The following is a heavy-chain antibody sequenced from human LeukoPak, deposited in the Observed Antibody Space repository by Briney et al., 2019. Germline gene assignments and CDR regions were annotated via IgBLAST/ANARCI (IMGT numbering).Heavy chain of an antibody. Sequence: GGSLRLSCAASGFTFSSYGMHWVRQAPGKGLEWVAFIRYDGSNKYYADSVKGRFTISRDNSKNTLYLQMNSLRAEDTAVYYCAKDNYYGSGSYYPLRPYYYYMDVWGKGTTVTISS. V-gene: IGHV3-30*02. CDR2: IRYDGSNK. CDR1: GFTFSSYG. CDR3: AKDNYYGSGSYYPLRPYYYYMDV. D-gene: IGHD3-10*01. J-gene: IGHJ6*03.